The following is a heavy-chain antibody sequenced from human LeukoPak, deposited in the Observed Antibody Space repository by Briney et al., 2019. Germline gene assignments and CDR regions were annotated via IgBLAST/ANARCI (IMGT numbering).Heavy chain of an antibody. V-gene: IGHV4-34*01. CDR3: ARARRGYYGSGRTFDY. CDR2: INHSGST. D-gene: IGHD3-10*01. Sequence: SETLSLTCAVYGGSFSGYYWSWIRQPPGKGLEWIGEINHSGSTNYNPSLKSRVTISVDTSKNQFSLKLSSVTAADTAVYYCARARRGYYGSGRTFDYWGQGALVTVSS. J-gene: IGHJ4*02. CDR1: GGSFSGYY.